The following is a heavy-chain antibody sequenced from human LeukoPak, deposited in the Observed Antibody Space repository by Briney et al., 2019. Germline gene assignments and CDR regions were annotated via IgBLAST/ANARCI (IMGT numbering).Heavy chain of an antibody. D-gene: IGHD2-21*02. CDR1: GYTFTSYG. J-gene: IGHJ5*02. Sequence: ASVKVSCKASGYTFTSYGISWVRQAPGQGLEWMGWISAYNGNTNYAQKLQGRVTMTTDTSTSTAYMELRSLRSDDTAVYYCARPLVRSFCGGDCYQYNWFDPWGQGTLVTVSS. CDR3: ARPLVRSFCGGDCYQYNWFDP. CDR2: ISAYNGNT. V-gene: IGHV1-18*01.